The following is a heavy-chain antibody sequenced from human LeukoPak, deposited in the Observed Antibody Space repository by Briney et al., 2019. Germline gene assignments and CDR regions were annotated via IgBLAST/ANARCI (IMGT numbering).Heavy chain of an antibody. J-gene: IGHJ4*02. CDR3: ARVYAWRGHFDY. CDR1: GGSISSYY. CDR2: IYYSGST. D-gene: IGHD3-16*01. Sequence: PSETLPLTCTVSGGSISSYYWSWIRQPPGKGLEWIGYIYYSGSTNYNPSLKSRVTISVDTSKNQFSLKLSSVTAADTAVYYCARVYAWRGHFDYWGQGTLVTVSS. V-gene: IGHV4-59*01.